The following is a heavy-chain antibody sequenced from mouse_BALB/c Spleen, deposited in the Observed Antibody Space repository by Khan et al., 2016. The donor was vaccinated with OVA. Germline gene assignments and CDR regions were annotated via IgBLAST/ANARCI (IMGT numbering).Heavy chain of an antibody. Sequence: VQLQQSGAELVKPAASLKLSCTASGYNIIDIYIHWVKQRPEKGLERIRRTDPANGNTKYDPKFQGKATITADTSSNTAYLQLSSLTSEDTAVYYCRISTINAWGQGTTLTVSS. V-gene: IGHV14-3*02. CDR1: GYNIIDIY. CDR2: TDPANGNT. J-gene: IGHJ2*01. CDR3: RISTINA.